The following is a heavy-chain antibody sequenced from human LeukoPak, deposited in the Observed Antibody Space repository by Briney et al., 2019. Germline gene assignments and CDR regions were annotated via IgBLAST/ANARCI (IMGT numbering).Heavy chain of an antibody. D-gene: IGHD1-26*01. CDR2: ISYDGSNK. CDR3: ARDPYSGSYYDY. J-gene: IGHJ4*02. V-gene: IGHV3-30-3*01. Sequence: GGSLRLSCAAPGFTFRSYAMHWVRQAPGKGLEWVAFISYDGSNKYYADSVKGRFTISRDNSKNTLFLQMNSLRAEDTAVYYCARDPYSGSYYDYWGQGTLVTVSS. CDR1: GFTFRSYA.